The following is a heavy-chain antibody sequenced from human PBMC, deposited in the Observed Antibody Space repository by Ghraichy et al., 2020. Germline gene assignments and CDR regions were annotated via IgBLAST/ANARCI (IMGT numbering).Heavy chain of an antibody. Sequence: GGSLRLSCAASGFTVRSYSMNWVRQAPGKGLEWVSFIRSGSNYIYYADALKGRFTISRDNAKNSLYLQMNSLRAEDTAVYYCARDNDRHGMDVWGQGTTVTVS. V-gene: IGHV3-21*01. CDR2: IRSGSNYI. CDR1: GFTVRSYS. D-gene: IGHD3-16*01. CDR3: ARDNDRHGMDV. J-gene: IGHJ6*02.